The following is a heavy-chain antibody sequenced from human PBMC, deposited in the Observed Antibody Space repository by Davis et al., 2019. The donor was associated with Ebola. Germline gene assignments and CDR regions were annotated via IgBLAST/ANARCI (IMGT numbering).Heavy chain of an antibody. D-gene: IGHD5-24*01. V-gene: IGHV3-43*01. J-gene: IGHJ4*02. CDR1: GFTFDDYT. CDR3: AKTGGYNNFEC. Sequence: PGGSLRLSCSASGFTFDDYTMHWVRQVPGKGLKWVSFIRSVGYRTSYADSVKGRFTISRDNSKKSLFLQMTSLRTEDSALYYCAKTGGYNNFECWGQGTLVTVSS. CDR2: IRSVGYRT.